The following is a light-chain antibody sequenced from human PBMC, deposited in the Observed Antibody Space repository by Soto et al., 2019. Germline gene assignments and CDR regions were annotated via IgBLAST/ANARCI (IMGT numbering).Light chain of an antibody. V-gene: IGKV1-5*01. Sequence: DIQMTQSPSTLSASVGDRVTITCRVSQSILTWLAWYQQKPGKAPKLLIYDAFNLQSGVPSRFSGSVSGTEFTPTISTLQPDDFATDDCQQYKSYSPITFGQGTRVVSK. CDR3: QQYKSYSPIT. CDR2: DAF. CDR1: QSILTW. J-gene: IGKJ5*01.